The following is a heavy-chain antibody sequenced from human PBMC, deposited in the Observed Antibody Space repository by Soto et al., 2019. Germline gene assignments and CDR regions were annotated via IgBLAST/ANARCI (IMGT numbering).Heavy chain of an antibody. CDR1: GFTFSSYA. CDR3: ARYIPGVRYYGMDV. Sequence: GGSLRLSCVVSGFTFSSYAMSWVRQAPGKGLEWVPAITGSGGSTYYADSVKGRFTISRDNSGNTLYLHMNSLRAEDTAVYYCARYIPGVRYYGMDVWGQGTTVTVSS. V-gene: IGHV3-23*01. J-gene: IGHJ6*02. CDR2: ITGSGGST. D-gene: IGHD2-2*01.